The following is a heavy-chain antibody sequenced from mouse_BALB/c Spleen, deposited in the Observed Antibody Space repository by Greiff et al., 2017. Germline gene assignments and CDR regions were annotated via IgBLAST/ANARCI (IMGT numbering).Heavy chain of an antibody. CDR3: ARQYYYGSSPFDY. D-gene: IGHD1-1*01. Sequence: EVKLVESGGGLVQPGGSLKLSCAASGFTFSSYTMSWVRQTPEKRLEWVAYISNGGGSTYYPDTVKGRFTISRDNAKNTLYLQMSSLKSEDTAMYYCARQYYYGSSPFDYWGQGTTLTVSS. CDR1: GFTFSSYT. V-gene: IGHV5-12-2*01. CDR2: ISNGGGST. J-gene: IGHJ2*01.